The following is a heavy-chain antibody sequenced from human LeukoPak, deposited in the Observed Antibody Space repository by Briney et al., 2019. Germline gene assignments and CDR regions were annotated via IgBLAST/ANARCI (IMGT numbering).Heavy chain of an antibody. V-gene: IGHV4-4*09. Sequence: SETLSLTCTVSGGSISSYYWSWIRQPPGKGLEWIGYIYTSGSTNYNPSLKSRVTISVDTSKNQFSLKLSSVTAADTAVYYCARGLPPYYYYYMDVWGKGTTVTVSS. D-gene: IGHD3-16*01. CDR3: ARGLPPYYYYYMDV. CDR2: IYTSGST. J-gene: IGHJ6*03. CDR1: GGSISSYY.